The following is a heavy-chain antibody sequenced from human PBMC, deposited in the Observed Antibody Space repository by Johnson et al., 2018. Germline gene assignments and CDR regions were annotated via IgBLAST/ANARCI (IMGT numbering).Heavy chain of an antibody. V-gene: IGHV1-69*01. CDR3: ATITMVRGVFVDY. D-gene: IGHD3-10*01. CDR2: IIPLFGTA. J-gene: IGHJ4*02. CDR1: GGTFSNFA. Sequence: QVQLQESGAEVKKPGSSVKVSCKASGGTFSNFAFSWVRQAPGHGLEWMGGIIPLFGTANYAQQFQGRVTITADEATGTAYIDLSSLRSEDTAVYYLATITMVRGVFVDYWGQGTLVTVSS.